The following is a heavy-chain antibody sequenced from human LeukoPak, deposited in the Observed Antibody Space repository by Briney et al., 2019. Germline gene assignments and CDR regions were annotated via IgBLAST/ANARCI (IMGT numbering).Heavy chain of an antibody. V-gene: IGHV4-4*02. CDR2: IYHSGST. CDR1: GGSISSSNW. D-gene: IGHD6-19*01. Sequence: PSGTLSLTCAVSGGSISSSNWWSWVRQPPGKGLEWIGEIYHSGSTNYNPSLTSRVTISLDKSKNQFSLKLSSVTAADTAVYYCARSGYSSGWPYFDYWGQGTLVTVSS. CDR3: ARSGYSSGWPYFDY. J-gene: IGHJ4*02.